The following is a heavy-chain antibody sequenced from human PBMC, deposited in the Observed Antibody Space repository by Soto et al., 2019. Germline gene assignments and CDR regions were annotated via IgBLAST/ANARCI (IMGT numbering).Heavy chain of an antibody. CDR2: IHSDGSST. J-gene: IGHJ4*02. Sequence: GGSLRRSCAASGFTFSSYWMHWVRQAPGKGLVWVSRIHSDGSSTNYADSVKGRFTISRDNAKNTLYLQMNSLRAEATAVYYGATDRWRSFYDSSGAFDNWGQRT. V-gene: IGHV3-74*01. CDR1: GFTFSSYW. CDR3: ATDRWRSFYDSSGAFDN. D-gene: IGHD3-22*01.